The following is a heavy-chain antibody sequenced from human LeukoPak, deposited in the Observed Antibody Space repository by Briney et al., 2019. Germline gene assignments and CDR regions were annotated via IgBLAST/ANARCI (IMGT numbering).Heavy chain of an antibody. J-gene: IGHJ4*02. CDR1: GGSFSGYY. V-gene: IGHV4-34*01. D-gene: IGHD3-16*01. Sequence: PSETLSLTCGVYGGSFSGYYWSWIRQPPGKGLEWIGEVSQTGSGRTNYNPSLKSRVTISVDTSKNQFSLKLSSVTAADTAVYYCARGLGVAYYFDYWGQGTLVTVSS. CDR2: VSQTGSGRT. CDR3: ARGLGVAYYFDY.